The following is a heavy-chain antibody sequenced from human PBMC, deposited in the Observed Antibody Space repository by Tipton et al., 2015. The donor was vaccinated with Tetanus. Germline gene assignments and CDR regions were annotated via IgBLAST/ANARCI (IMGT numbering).Heavy chain of an antibody. CDR2: IYYSGST. Sequence: TLSLTCTVSGGSVSSGSYYWSWIRQPPGKGLEWIVYIYYSGSTNSNPSLKSRVTISVDTSKNQFSLKLSSVTPADPAVYYCASIGGYYDSSRYYFDYWGQGTLVTVSS. CDR3: ASIGGYYDSSRYYFDY. CDR1: GGSVSSGSYY. D-gene: IGHD3-22*01. V-gene: IGHV4-61*01. J-gene: IGHJ4*02.